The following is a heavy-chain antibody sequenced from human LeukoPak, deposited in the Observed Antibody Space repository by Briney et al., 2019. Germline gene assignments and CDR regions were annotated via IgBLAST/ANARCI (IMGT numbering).Heavy chain of an antibody. V-gene: IGHV3-72*01. J-gene: IGHJ4*01. D-gene: IGHD5-12*01. CDR3: ARARTYSGYDWDY. Sequence: GGSLRLSCAASGFTFSDQYMDWVRQAPGKGLEWDGRTRNKPNNYTTEYAASVKGRFTISRDDSKSSLYLQMNSLKTEDTAVYYCARARTYSGYDWDYWGQGTLVTVSS. CDR2: TRNKPNNYTT. CDR1: GFTFSDQY.